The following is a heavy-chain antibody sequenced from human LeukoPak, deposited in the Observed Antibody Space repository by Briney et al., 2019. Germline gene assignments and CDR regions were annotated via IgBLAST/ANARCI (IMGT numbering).Heavy chain of an antibody. CDR1: GFTFSDYY. J-gene: IGHJ5*02. D-gene: IGHD3-3*01. CDR3: ARDQGYYDFWSGYSVWFGP. Sequence: GGSLRLSCVASGFTFSDYYMSWIRQAPGKGLEWVSYISSSGSTIYYADSVKGRFTISRDNAKNSLYLQMNSLRAEDTAVYYCARDQGYYDFWSGYSVWFGPWGQGTLVTVSS. V-gene: IGHV3-11*04. CDR2: ISSSGSTI.